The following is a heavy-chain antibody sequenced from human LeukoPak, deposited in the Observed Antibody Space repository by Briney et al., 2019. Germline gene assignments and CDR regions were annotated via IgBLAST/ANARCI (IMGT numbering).Heavy chain of an antibody. D-gene: IGHD6-13*01. Sequence: PGGSLRLSCAASGFTFSDYYMSWIRQAPGKGLEWVSYISSSGSTIYYADSVKGRFTISRDNAKNSLYLQMNSLRAEDTAVYYCASEAVSSWYAEAYFDYWGQGTLVTVSS. J-gene: IGHJ4*02. CDR1: GFTFSDYY. V-gene: IGHV3-11*01. CDR2: ISSSGSTI. CDR3: ASEAVSSWYAEAYFDY.